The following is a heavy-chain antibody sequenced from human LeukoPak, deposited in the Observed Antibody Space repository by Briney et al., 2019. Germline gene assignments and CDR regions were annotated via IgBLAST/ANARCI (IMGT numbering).Heavy chain of an antibody. CDR2: ISSNGGST. Sequence: GGSLRLSCAASGFSLRSYAMHWVRQAPGKGLEYVSAISSNGGSTFYVNSVEGRFTISRDNSKNTLYLQMDSLRAEDMAVYYCARAPYSGSYSDYWGQGTLVTVSS. CDR3: ARAPYSGSYSDY. V-gene: IGHV3-64*01. CDR1: GFSLRSYA. D-gene: IGHD1-26*01. J-gene: IGHJ4*02.